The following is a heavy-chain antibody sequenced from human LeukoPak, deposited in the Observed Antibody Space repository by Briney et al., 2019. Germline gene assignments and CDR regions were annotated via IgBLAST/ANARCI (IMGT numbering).Heavy chain of an antibody. CDR2: INHSGST. V-gene: IGHV4-34*01. CDR3: ASQRGDYYDSSGSGYYYYYMDV. J-gene: IGHJ6*03. D-gene: IGHD3-22*01. CDR1: GGSFSGYY. Sequence: PSETLSLTCAVYGGSFSGYYWSWIRQPPGKGLEWIGEINHSGSTNYNPPLKSRVTISVDTSKNQFSLKLSSVTAADTAVYYCASQRGDYYDSSGSGYYYYYMDVWGKGTTVTISS.